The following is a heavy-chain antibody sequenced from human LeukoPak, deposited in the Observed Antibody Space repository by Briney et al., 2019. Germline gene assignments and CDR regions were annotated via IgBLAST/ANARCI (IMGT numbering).Heavy chain of an antibody. CDR2: TYYRSKWYN. CDR1: GDVVSSNSAA. D-gene: IGHD2-21*01. J-gene: IGHJ5*02. CDR3: AREVRFLRPQIVGWFDP. Sequence: SQTLSLACAISGDVVSSNSAAWNWIRQSPSRGLEWLGSTYYRSKWYNDYPVSVKSRITINPDTSKNQFSLQLNSVTPEDTAVYYCAREVRFLRPQIVGWFDPWGQGTLVTVSS. V-gene: IGHV6-1*01.